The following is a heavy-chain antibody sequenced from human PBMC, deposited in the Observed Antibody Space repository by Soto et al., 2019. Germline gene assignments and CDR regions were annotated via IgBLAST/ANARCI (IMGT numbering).Heavy chain of an antibody. Sequence: EVQLVESGGGLIQPGGSLRLSCAASGFIVSSNYMSWVRQAPGKWLEWVSVIYSGGSTYYADSVKGRFTISRDNSKNTLYLQMTSLRAEDTAVYYCARTVVVVTANPGAFDIWGQGTMVTVSS. CDR3: ARTVVVVTANPGAFDI. CDR2: IYSGGST. J-gene: IGHJ3*02. V-gene: IGHV3-53*01. D-gene: IGHD2-15*01. CDR1: GFIVSSNY.